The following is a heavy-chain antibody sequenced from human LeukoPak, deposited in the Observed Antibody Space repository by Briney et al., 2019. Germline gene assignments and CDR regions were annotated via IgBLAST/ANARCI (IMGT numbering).Heavy chain of an antibody. CDR3: AREYCSGGSCYPIFDY. V-gene: IGHV1-18*01. D-gene: IGHD2-15*01. CDR1: GGTFSSYA. CDR2: ISAYNGNT. J-gene: IGHJ4*02. Sequence: GASVKVSCKASGGTFSSYAISWVRQAPGQGLEWMGWISAYNGNTNYAQKLQGRVTMTTDTSTSTAYMELRSLRSDDTAVYYCAREYCSGGSCYPIFDYWGQGTLVTVSS.